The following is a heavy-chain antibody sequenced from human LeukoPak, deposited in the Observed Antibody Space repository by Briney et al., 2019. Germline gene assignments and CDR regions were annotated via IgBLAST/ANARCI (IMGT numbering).Heavy chain of an antibody. D-gene: IGHD3-3*01. CDR3: ASGVITIFDY. CDR1: GFTFSSYG. CDR2: ISYDGSNK. V-gene: IGHV3-30*03. J-gene: IGHJ4*02. Sequence: GRSLRLSCAASGFTFSSYGMHWVRQAPGKGLEWVAVISYDGSNKYYADSVKGRFTISRDNSKNTLYLQMNSLRAEDTAVYYCASGVITIFDYWGQGTLVTVSS.